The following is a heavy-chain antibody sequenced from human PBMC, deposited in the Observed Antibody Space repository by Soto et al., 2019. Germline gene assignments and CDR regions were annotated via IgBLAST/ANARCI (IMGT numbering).Heavy chain of an antibody. V-gene: IGHV4-30-2*01. J-gene: IGHJ4*02. CDR2: IYHSGST. D-gene: IGHD4-17*01. CDR1: GGSISSDDYS. CDR3: ARSPKGTTLATHFDY. Sequence: SSETLSLTCAVSGGSISSDDYSWSWIRQPPGKGLEWIGYIYHSGSTYYNPSLKSRVTISLDRSKNEFSLNLSSVTAADTAVYYCARSPKGTTLATHFDYWGQGALVTVSS.